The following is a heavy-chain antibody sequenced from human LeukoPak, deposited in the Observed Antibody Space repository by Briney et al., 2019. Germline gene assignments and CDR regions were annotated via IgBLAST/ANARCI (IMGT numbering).Heavy chain of an antibody. V-gene: IGHV4-38-2*02. CDR2: IYHSGST. J-gene: IGHJ4*02. CDR3: ARDQAKYYDSSGYYPTRDY. Sequence: PSETLSLTCTVPGYSISSGYYWGWIRQPPGKGLEWIGSIYHSGSTYYNPSLKSRVTISVDTSKNQFSLKLSSVTAADTAVYYCARDQAKYYDSSGYYPTRDYWGQGTLVTVSS. D-gene: IGHD3-22*01. CDR1: GYSISSGYY.